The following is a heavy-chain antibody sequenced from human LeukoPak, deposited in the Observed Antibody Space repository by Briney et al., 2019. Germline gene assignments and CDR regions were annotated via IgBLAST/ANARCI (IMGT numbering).Heavy chain of an antibody. J-gene: IGHJ6*03. D-gene: IGHD5-24*01. Sequence: GGSLRLSCAASGFTFSYYALHWVRQAPGKGLEWVAVISYEGSNKYYADSVKGRVTISRDNSKNTLYLQMNNLRAEDTAVYYCASDHMPTGYSYYYYMDIWGKGTTVTVSS. CDR3: ASDHMPTGYSYYYYMDI. V-gene: IGHV3-30*04. CDR2: ISYEGSNK. CDR1: GFTFSYYA.